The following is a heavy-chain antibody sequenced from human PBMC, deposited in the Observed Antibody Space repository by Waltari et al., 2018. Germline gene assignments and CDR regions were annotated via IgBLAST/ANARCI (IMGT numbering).Heavy chain of an antibody. D-gene: IGHD2-2*01. J-gene: IGHJ2*01. CDR2: VYYSGSS. CDR3: ARYPSPHASNWYFDF. V-gene: IGHV4-38-2*02. CDR1: GSSINSASY. Sequence: QVQLQESGPGLLKPSETLSLTCSVSGSSINSASYWAWIRQSPGKGLEWLASVYYSGSSYYNPTLKSRLTISLNTFHNHVSLRLDSVTAADTAMYFCARYPSPHASNWYFDFWGRGTLVTVSS.